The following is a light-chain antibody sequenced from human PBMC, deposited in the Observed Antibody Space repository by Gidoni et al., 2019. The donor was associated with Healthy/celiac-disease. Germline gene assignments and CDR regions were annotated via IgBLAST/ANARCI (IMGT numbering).Light chain of an antibody. CDR2: EVS. J-gene: IGLJ2*01. Sequence: QSALTPPASVSGSPGQSITISCTGTSSDVGGYNYVSWYQQHPGKAPKLMIYEVSNRPSGVSNRFSGSKSGNTASLTISGLQAEDEADYYCSSYTSSSTPCVVFGGGTKLTVL. V-gene: IGLV2-14*01. CDR1: SSDVGGYNY. CDR3: SSYTSSSTPCVV.